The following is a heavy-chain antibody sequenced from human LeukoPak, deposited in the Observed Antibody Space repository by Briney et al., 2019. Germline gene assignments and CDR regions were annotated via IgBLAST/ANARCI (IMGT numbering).Heavy chain of an antibody. V-gene: IGHV3-30*18. CDR3: AKDRGYSHGFDY. J-gene: IGHJ4*02. CDR1: GXTFSSYG. Sequence: PGRSLRLSCAASGXTFSSYGMHWVRQAPGKGLEWVAGISYDGRSKEYVDSVKGRFTISRDNSKNTLYLQMNSLRAEDTAVYYCAKDRGYSHGFDYWGQGTLLTVSS. D-gene: IGHD5-18*01. CDR2: ISYDGRSK.